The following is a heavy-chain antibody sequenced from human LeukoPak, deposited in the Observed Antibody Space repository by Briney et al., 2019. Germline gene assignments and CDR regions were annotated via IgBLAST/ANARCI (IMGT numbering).Heavy chain of an antibody. J-gene: IGHJ4*02. Sequence: SETPFLNFTCPGWFRSYYYWGLIPQPPGEGLGLNCFFYYTETSYNPSLKSRVTISVDTSKNQFSLNLTSVTAADTAVYYCAKEAKYYDILIGYYRSFYYFDYWGQGTLVTVSS. CDR1: GWFRSYYY. CDR3: AKEAKYYDILIGYYRSFYYFDY. D-gene: IGHD3-9*01. V-gene: IGHV4-59*12. CDR2: FYYTET.